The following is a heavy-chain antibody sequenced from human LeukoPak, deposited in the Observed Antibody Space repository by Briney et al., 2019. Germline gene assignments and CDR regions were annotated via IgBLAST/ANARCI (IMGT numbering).Heavy chain of an antibody. CDR2: INPRSGGT. J-gene: IGHJ4*02. D-gene: IGHD1-1*01. Sequence: ASVKVSCKASGYIFTNYYMHWVRQAPGQGLEWMGWINPRSGGTNFAQKFQGRVTMTRDTSISTAYMELSRLRSDDTAVYYCARGAGSKFDYWGQGTLVTVSS. CDR1: GYIFTNYY. V-gene: IGHV1-2*02. CDR3: ARGAGSKFDY.